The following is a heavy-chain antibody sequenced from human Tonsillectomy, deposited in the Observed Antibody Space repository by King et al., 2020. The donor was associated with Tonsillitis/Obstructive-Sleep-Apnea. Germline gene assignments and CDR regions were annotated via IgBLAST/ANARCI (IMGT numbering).Heavy chain of an antibody. CDR2: IKSKTDGGTT. CDR1: GFTFSNAW. CDR3: NTPTGAGYRYYLHIGIYL. J-gene: IGHJ4*01. Sequence: VQLVESGGGLVKPGGSLRLSCAASGFTFSNAWMSWVRQAPGKGLEWVGRIKSKTDGGTTDYAAPVKGRFTISRDDSKNTLYLQMNSLKTEDTAVYYFNTPTGAGYRYYLHIGIYLWGQGTLGTGS. V-gene: IGHV3-15*01. D-gene: IGHD4-11*01.